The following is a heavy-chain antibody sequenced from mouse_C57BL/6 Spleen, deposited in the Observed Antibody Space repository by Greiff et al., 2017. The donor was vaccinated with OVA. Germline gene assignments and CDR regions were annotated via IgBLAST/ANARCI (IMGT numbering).Heavy chain of an antibody. V-gene: IGHV5-17*01. CDR2: ISSGSSTI. Sequence: EVKLMESGGGLVKPGGSLKLSCAASGFTFSDYGMHWVRQAPEKGLEWVAYISSGSSTIYYADTVKGRFTISRDNAKNTLFLQMTSLRSEDTAMYYCARGMGDYDGDAMDYWGQGTSVTVSS. J-gene: IGHJ4*01. CDR1: GFTFSDYG. CDR3: ARGMGDYDGDAMDY. D-gene: IGHD2-4*01.